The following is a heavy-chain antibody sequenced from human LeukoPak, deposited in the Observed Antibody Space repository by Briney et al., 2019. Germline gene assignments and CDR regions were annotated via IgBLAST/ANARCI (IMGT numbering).Heavy chain of an antibody. CDR2: MNAGKSNT. D-gene: IGHD2-2*01. CDR1: GYSFSNYA. Sequence: ASVKVSCKASGYSFSNYAMHWVRQAPGQRPEWLGWMNAGKSNTEYSQKLQGRVTITWDTAASTVNMEVTSLRPEDTAVYYCVRVSCAGCYRLDHWGQGTLVTVSS. J-gene: IGHJ4*02. V-gene: IGHV1-3*01. CDR3: VRVSCAGCYRLDH.